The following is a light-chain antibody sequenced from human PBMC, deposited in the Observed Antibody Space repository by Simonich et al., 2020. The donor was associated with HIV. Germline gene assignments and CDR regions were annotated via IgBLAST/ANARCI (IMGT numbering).Light chain of an antibody. CDR3: QQRFNWPDT. Sequence: EIVLTQSPDTLSLSPGERATLSCSARQSVSSSYLAWYLQKPGQAPSLLIYGASSRATGIPDRFSGSGSGTDFTLTISRLEPEDFAVYYCQQRFNWPDTFGPGTKVDIK. CDR1: QSVSSSY. J-gene: IGKJ3*01. CDR2: GAS. V-gene: IGKV3D-20*02.